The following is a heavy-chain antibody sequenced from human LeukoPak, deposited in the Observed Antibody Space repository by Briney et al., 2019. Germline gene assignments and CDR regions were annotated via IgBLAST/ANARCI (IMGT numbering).Heavy chain of an antibody. CDR1: GGTFSSYA. CDR3: ARDRGYCTNGVCFEVDY. CDR2: IIPIFGTA. Sequence: ASVKVSCKASGGTFSSYAISWVRQAPGQGLEWMGGIIPIFGTANYAQKFQGRVTITADESTSTAYMELRSLRSDDTAVYYCARDRGYCTNGVCFEVDYWGQGTLVTVSS. D-gene: IGHD2-8*01. J-gene: IGHJ4*02. V-gene: IGHV1-69*13.